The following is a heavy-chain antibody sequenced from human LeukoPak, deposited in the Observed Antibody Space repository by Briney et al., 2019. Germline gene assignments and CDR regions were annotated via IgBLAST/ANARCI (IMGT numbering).Heavy chain of an antibody. D-gene: IGHD3-22*01. CDR3: AKSLYDSTGHYPYYFDY. Sequence: GGSLRLSCAASGLTFTAYAMNWVRQAPGKGLEWVSSISGSGGSTYYADSVKGRFTISRDNPKNTLYLQMHSLRVEDTAVYYCAKSLYDSTGHYPYYFDYWGQGTRVTVSS. CDR2: ISGSGGST. J-gene: IGHJ4*02. CDR1: GLTFTAYA. V-gene: IGHV3-23*01.